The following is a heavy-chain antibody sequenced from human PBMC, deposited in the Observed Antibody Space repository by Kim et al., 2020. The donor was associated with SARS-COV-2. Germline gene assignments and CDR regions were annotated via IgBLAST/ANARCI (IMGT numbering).Heavy chain of an antibody. Sequence: TYNHVSLKGRVTVSVDTSKNEFSLRRSSVTAADTAVYYCARHLRNWYFDLWGRGTLVTVSS. J-gene: IGHJ2*01. V-gene: IGHV4-39*01. CDR3: ARHLRNWYFDL. CDR2: T.